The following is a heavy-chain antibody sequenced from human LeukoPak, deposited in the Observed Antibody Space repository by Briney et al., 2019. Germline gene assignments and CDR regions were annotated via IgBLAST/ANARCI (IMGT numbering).Heavy chain of an antibody. CDR1: GFTFSSSW. CDR2: IKTDGSTT. V-gene: IGHV3-74*01. CDR3: AKEAYDNGMDV. D-gene: IGHD3-22*01. Sequence: GGSLRLSCAVSGFTFSSSWMHWVRQAPGKGLVWVSHIKTDGSTTAYADSVKGRFTISRDNAKNTLYLQMNSLRAEDTAVYYCAKEAYDNGMDVWGQGTTVTVSS. J-gene: IGHJ6*02.